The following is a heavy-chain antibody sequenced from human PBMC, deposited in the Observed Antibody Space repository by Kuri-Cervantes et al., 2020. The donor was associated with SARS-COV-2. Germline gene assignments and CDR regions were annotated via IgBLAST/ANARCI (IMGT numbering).Heavy chain of an antibody. J-gene: IGHJ6*03. CDR2: IYHSGST. V-gene: IGHV4-38-2*01. Sequence: SETLSLTCAVSGYSICSGYYWGWIRQPPGKGLEWIGSIYHSGSTYYNPSLKSRVTISVDTSKNQFSLKLSSVTAADTAVYYCARQLRLYSMDVWGKGTTVTVSS. D-gene: IGHD5-12*01. CDR3: ARQLRLYSMDV. CDR1: GYSICSGYY.